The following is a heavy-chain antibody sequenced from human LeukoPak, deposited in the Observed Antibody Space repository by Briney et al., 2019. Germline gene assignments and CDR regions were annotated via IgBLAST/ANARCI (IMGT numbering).Heavy chain of an antibody. CDR2: IYSGGST. CDR1: GFTVSSNY. V-gene: IGHV3-53*01. Sequence: PGGSPRISCAASGFTVSSNYMSWVRQAPGKGLEWVSVIYSGGSTYYADSVKGRFTISRDNSKNTLYLQMNSLRAEDTAVYYCARDGYYFDYWGQGTLVTVSS. J-gene: IGHJ4*02. CDR3: ARDGYYFDY.